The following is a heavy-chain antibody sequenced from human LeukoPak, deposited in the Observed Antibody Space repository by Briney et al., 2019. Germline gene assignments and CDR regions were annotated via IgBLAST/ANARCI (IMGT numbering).Heavy chain of an antibody. D-gene: IGHD2-15*01. Sequence: ASVKVSCKASGYTFTGYYMHWVRQAPGQGLEWMGWINPNSGGTNYAQKFQGRVTMTRDTSISTAYMELSRLRSDDTAVYYCARSLDGGSCYLICDYCGMDVWGQGTTVTVSS. J-gene: IGHJ6*02. CDR3: ARSLDGGSCYLICDYCGMDV. CDR1: GYTFTGYY. V-gene: IGHV1-2*02. CDR2: INPNSGGT.